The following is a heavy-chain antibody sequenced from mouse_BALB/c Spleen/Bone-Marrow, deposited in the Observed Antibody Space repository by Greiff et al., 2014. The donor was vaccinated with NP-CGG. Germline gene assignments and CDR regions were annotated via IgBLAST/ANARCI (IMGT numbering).Heavy chain of an antibody. CDR1: GYTFSSYW. J-gene: IGHJ4*01. V-gene: IGHV1-9*01. CDR3: ARSMDY. Sequence: QVQLQQSGAELMKPGASVKIPCKATGYTFSSYWIEWVKQRPGHGLEWIGEILPGSGGTNYNEKFKGKATFTADTSSNTAYMQLNSLTSEDSAVYYCARSMDYWGQGTSVTVSS. CDR2: ILPGSGGT.